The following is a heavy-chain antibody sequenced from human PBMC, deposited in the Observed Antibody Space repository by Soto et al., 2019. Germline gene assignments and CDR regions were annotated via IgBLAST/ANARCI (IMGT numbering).Heavy chain of an antibody. CDR3: ARHGSYYDRSGYIDY. V-gene: IGHV4-39*01. CDR2: IDYSGIT. D-gene: IGHD3-22*01. J-gene: IGHJ4*02. Sequence: PSETLSLTCTVSGGSISRGNYNWGWIRQPPGKGLEWIGSIDYSGITHYNPSLEIRVSTSADTSKNQFSLKLSSVTAADTAVYYCARHGSYYDRSGYIDYWGQGTLVTSPQ. CDR1: GGSISRGNYN.